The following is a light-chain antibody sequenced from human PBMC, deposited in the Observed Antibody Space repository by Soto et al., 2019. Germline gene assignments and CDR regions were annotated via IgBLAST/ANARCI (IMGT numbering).Light chain of an antibody. Sequence: ERVMTQSPATLSASPGERVTLSCRASQSVSSNLAWYQHKPGQAPRLLIYATSTRAPGVSARFSGSGSGSGTEFTLTISSLQSEDIAVYYCQQYNSWPLTFGGGTKVEIK. CDR3: QQYNSWPLT. V-gene: IGKV3-15*01. J-gene: IGKJ4*01. CDR1: QSVSSN. CDR2: ATS.